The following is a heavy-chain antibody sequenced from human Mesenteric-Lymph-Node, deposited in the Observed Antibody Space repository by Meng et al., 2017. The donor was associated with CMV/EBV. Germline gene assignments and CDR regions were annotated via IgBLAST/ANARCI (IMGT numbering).Heavy chain of an antibody. V-gene: IGHV3-23*03. CDR1: GVTFSTYA. CDR3: AGGYNWNSYYYYYGMDV. J-gene: IGHJ6*02. CDR2: IYSGGSIT. Sequence: GESLKISCAASGVTFSTYAMSWVRQAPGKGLEWVSVIYSGGSITYYADSVKGRFTISRDNAKNSLYLQMNSLRAEDTAVYYCAGGYNWNSYYYYYGMDVWGQGTTVTVSS. D-gene: IGHD1-7*01.